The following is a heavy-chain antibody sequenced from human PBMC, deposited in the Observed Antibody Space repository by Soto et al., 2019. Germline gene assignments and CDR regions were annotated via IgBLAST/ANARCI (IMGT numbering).Heavy chain of an antibody. D-gene: IGHD3-22*01. CDR1: GFTFSSYE. V-gene: IGHV3-48*03. J-gene: IGHJ4*02. CDR3: ARGVLYYNVRSGFDY. CDR2: ISSSGSTT. Sequence: LRLSCAASGFTFSSYEMNWVRQAPGKGLEWISYISSSGSTTYYADSVKGRFTISRDNAKNSLYLQMNSLRAEDTAVYYCARGVLYYNVRSGFDYWGQGTLVTVS.